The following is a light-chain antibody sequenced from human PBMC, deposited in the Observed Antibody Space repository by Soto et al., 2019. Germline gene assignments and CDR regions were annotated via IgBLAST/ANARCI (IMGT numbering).Light chain of an antibody. J-gene: IGLJ3*02. V-gene: IGLV1-44*01. CDR3: AAWDDSLNGWV. CDR1: SSNIGSNT. CDR2: SNN. Sequence: QSALTQPPSASGTPGQRVTISCSGSSSNIGSNTVNWYQQLPGTAPKLLIYSNNQRPSGVPDRFSGSKSGTSASLAISGLQSEDEADYYCAAWDDSLNGWVFGGGTKVTAL.